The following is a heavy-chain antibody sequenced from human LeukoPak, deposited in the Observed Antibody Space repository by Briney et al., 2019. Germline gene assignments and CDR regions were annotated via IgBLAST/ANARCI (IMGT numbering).Heavy chain of an antibody. J-gene: IGHJ4*02. V-gene: IGHV3-73*01. CDR3: SRPGYDGFDY. CDR2: IRTKSNSYAT. D-gene: IGHD5-12*01. Sequence: PGGSLRLSCAASGFTFSGSAIHWVRQASGKGLEWVGRIRTKSNSYATEYGASVRGRFTVSRDDSKNTAYLQMNSLKTEDTAVYYCSRPGYDGFDYWGPGTLVTVSS. CDR1: GFTFSGSA.